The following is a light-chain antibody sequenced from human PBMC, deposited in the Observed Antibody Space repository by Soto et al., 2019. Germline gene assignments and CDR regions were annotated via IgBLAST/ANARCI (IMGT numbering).Light chain of an antibody. Sequence: EIVLTQSPATLSLSPGEGATLFCRAGQSVSSYLAWYQQKPGQAPRLLIYDASNRATGIPARFSGSGSGTEFTLTISSLQPDDFATYYCQHYNSYSEAFGQGTKVDIK. CDR2: DAS. CDR1: QSVSSY. CDR3: QHYNSYSEA. V-gene: IGKV3-11*01. J-gene: IGKJ1*01.